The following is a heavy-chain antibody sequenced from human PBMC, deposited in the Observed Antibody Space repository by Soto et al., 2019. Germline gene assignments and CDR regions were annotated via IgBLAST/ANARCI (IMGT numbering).Heavy chain of an antibody. CDR3: ARGRGAAADYFDF. J-gene: IGHJ4*02. D-gene: IGHD6-13*01. V-gene: IGHV3-33*01. CDR2: IWYDGNNK. CDR1: GFTFSSYG. Sequence: PGGSLRLSCAASGFTFSSYGMHWVRQAPGKGLEWVAVIWYDGNNKYYADSVKGRFTISRDNAKNSLFLQMNSLRAEDTAVYYCARGRGAAADYFDFWGQGTLVTVS.